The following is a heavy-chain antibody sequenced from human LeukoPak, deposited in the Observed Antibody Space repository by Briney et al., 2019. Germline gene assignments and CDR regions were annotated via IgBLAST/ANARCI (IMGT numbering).Heavy chain of an antibody. CDR1: GFTFSDYY. CDR3: VRAPATNEWRCMDY. Sequence: PGGSLRLSCAASGFTFSDYYMSWIRQAPGKGLEWVSYISSSGSTIYYADPVKGRFTISRDNAKNSLYLQMNSLRAEDTGVYYCVRAPATNEWRCMDYWGQGTLVTVSS. V-gene: IGHV3-11*04. J-gene: IGHJ4*02. D-gene: IGHD2-8*02. CDR2: ISSSGSTI.